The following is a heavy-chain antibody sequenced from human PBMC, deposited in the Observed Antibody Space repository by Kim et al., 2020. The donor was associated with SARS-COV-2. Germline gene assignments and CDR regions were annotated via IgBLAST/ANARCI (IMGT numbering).Heavy chain of an antibody. J-gene: IGHJ1*01. V-gene: IGHV3-23*01. CDR3: AKSWSPYSSSWYEYFQH. Sequence: VKGRFTISRDNSKNTLYLQMNSLRAEDTAVYYCAKSWSPYSSSWYEYFQHWGQGTLVTVSS. D-gene: IGHD6-13*01.